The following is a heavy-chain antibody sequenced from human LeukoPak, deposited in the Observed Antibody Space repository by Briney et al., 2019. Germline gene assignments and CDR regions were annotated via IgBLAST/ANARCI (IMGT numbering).Heavy chain of an antibody. D-gene: IGHD6-19*01. CDR3: ARDDSSGWFDP. J-gene: IGHJ5*02. CDR1: GYSISSGYY. V-gene: IGHV4-61*01. Sequence: SSETLSLTCTVSGYSISSGYYWGWIRQPPGKGLERIGYIYYSGSTNYNPSLKSRVTISVDTSKNQFSLKLSSVTAADTAVYYCARDDSSGWFDPWGQGTLVTVSS. CDR2: IYYSGST.